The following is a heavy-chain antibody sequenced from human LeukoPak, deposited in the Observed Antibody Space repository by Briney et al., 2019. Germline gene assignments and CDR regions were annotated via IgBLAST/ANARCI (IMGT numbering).Heavy chain of an antibody. D-gene: IGHD2-21*01. CDR1: GFTFSSHA. Sequence: GGSLRLSCAASGFTFSSHAMSWVRQAPVRGLEWVSAICDSGSGTYYADSVKGRFTISRDNSKNTLYLQMNSLRAEDTAVYYCAKDKTPYYSRGFDYWGQGTLVTVSS. CDR3: AKDKTPYYSRGFDY. J-gene: IGHJ4*02. V-gene: IGHV3-23*01. CDR2: ICDSGSGT.